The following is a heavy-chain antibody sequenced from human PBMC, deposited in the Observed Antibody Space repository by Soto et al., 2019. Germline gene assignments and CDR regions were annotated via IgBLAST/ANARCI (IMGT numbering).Heavy chain of an antibody. D-gene: IGHD6-19*01. V-gene: IGHV3-21*01. Sequence: GGSLRLSCAASGFTFSSYSMNWVRQAPGKGLEWVSSISSSSSYIYYADSVKGRFTISRDNAKNSLYLQMNSLRARDTAVYYCARGSSVAPDYWGQGTMVTVSS. CDR1: GFTFSSYS. J-gene: IGHJ4*02. CDR3: ARGSSVAPDY. CDR2: ISSSSSYI.